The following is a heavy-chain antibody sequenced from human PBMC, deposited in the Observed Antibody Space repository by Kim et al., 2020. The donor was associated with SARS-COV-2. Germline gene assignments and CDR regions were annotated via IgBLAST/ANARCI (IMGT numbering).Heavy chain of an antibody. D-gene: IGHD6-6*01. Sequence: GESLKISCKGSGYSFTSYWIGWVRQMPGKGLEWMGIIYPGDSDTRYSPSFQGQVTISADKSISTAYLQWSSLKASDTAMYYCARISIEYSSSPGPPYYYYGMDVWGQGTTVTVSS. V-gene: IGHV5-51*01. CDR3: ARISIEYSSSPGPPYYYYGMDV. CDR1: GYSFTSYW. CDR2: IYPGDSDT. J-gene: IGHJ6*02.